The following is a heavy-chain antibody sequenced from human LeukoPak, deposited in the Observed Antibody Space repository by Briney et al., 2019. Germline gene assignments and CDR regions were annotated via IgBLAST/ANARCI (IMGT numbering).Heavy chain of an antibody. CDR2: IYYSGST. V-gene: IGHV4-39*07. CDR1: GGSISSSSYY. CDR3: ARVGGGAAAGVFDY. J-gene: IGHJ4*02. D-gene: IGHD6-13*01. Sequence: SETLSLTCTVSGGSISSSSYYWGWIRQPPGKGLEWIGSIYYSGSTYYNPSLKSRVTISVDTSKNQFSLKLSSVTAADTAVYYCARVGGGAAAGVFDYWGQGTLVTVSS.